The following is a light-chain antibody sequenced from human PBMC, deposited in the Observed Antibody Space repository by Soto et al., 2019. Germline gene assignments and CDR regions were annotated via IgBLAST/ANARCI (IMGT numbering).Light chain of an antibody. CDR3: QKRNSWPLT. Sequence: EIVLTQSPATLSLSPGERATLSCRASQSISSYLACYQQKPGQAPSLLICDASYRATGIPARCSRSGSGRDFSLTISSLETEEFAVYYCQKRNSWPLTFGVGTNVEIK. CDR1: QSISSY. V-gene: IGKV3-11*02. J-gene: IGKJ4*01. CDR2: DAS.